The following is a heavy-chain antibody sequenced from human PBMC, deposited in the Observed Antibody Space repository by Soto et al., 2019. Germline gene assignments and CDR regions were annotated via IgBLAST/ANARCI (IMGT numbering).Heavy chain of an antibody. CDR3: ARGRYYYDSSGYYWPDGYYGMDV. D-gene: IGHD3-22*01. Sequence: GASVKVSCKASGYTFTSYGISWVRQAPGQGLEWMGWISAYNGNTNYAQKLQGRVTMTTDTSTSTAYMELRSLRSDDTAVYYCARGRYYYDSSGYYWPDGYYGMDVWGQGTTVTSP. J-gene: IGHJ6*02. V-gene: IGHV1-18*01. CDR2: ISAYNGNT. CDR1: GYTFTSYG.